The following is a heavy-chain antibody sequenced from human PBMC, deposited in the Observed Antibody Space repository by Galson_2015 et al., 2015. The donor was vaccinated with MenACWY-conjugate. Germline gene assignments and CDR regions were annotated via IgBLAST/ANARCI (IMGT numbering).Heavy chain of an antibody. V-gene: IGHV3-48*03. D-gene: IGHD6-13*01. CDR3: ATTEAAAGHFFDY. CDR2: ISRSGTTI. Sequence: SLRLSCAASGFTFSSYDINWVRQAPGRGLEWVSYISRSGTTIYYADSVKGRFTISRDNAKNSLYLQVNSLRAEDTAVYYCATTEAAAGHFFDYWGQGTLVTVFS. J-gene: IGHJ4*02. CDR1: GFTFSSYD.